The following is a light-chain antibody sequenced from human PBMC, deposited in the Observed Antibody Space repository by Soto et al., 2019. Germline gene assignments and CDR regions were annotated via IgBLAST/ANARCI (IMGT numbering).Light chain of an antibody. J-gene: IGLJ1*01. CDR2: EVS. CDR3: SSYSSSSTLV. V-gene: IGLV2-14*01. CDR1: SSDVGGHYY. Sequence: QSVLTQPASVSGSPGQSITISCTGTSSDVGGHYYVSWYQHHPGKAPKLMIYEVSNRPSGVSNRFSGSKSGNTASLTISGLQAEDEADYYCSSYSSSSTLVFGTGTKLTGL.